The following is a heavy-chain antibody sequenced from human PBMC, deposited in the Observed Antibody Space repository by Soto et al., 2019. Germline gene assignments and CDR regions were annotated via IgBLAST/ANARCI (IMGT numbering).Heavy chain of an antibody. CDR1: GFTFSNYD. Sequence: EVQLVESGGGLVQPGGSLRLSCAASGFTFSNYDMHWVRQTTGKGLEWVSAIGTAGDTYYPGSVKGRFTISRENAKNSLYLQMNSLRAGDTAVYYCVREGGRGYRNAFDIWGQGTMVTVSS. CDR3: VREGGRGYRNAFDI. CDR2: IGTAGDT. J-gene: IGHJ3*02. D-gene: IGHD5-18*01. V-gene: IGHV3-13*01.